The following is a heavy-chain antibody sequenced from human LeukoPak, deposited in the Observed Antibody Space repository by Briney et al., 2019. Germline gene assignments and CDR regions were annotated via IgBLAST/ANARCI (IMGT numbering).Heavy chain of an antibody. D-gene: IGHD3-10*01. J-gene: IGHJ5*02. CDR1: GGTFSSYA. CDR2: IIPIFGTA. CDR3: AEGGPYGSGSYYRRDNRFDP. V-gene: IGHV1-69*13. Sequence: GASVKVSCKASGGTFSSYAISWVRQAPGQGLEWMGGIIPIFGTANYAQKFQGRVTITADESTSTAYMELSSLRSEDTAVYYCAEGGPYGSGSYYRRDNRFDPWGQGTLVTVSS.